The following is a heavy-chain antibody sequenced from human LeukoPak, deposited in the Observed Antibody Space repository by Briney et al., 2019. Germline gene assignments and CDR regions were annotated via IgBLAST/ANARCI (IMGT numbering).Heavy chain of an antibody. CDR2: IRSDESST. J-gene: IGHJ4*02. V-gene: IGHV3-74*01. Sequence: TGGSLRLSCAASGFTFSSYWMHWVRQAPGKGLVWVSRIRSDESSTNYADSVTGRFTISRDNAKNTLYLQMNSLRADDTAVYYCARGGSSSWVDYWGQGTLVTVSS. CDR1: GFTFSSYW. D-gene: IGHD6-13*01. CDR3: ARGGSSSWVDY.